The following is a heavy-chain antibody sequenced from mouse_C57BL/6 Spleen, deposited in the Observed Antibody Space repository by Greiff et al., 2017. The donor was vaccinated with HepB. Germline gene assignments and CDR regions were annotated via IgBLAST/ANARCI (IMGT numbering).Heavy chain of an antibody. Sequence: EVQGVESGGDLVKPGGSLKLSCAASGFTFSSYGMSWVRQTPDKRLEWVATISSGGSYTYYPDSVKGRFTISRDTAKNTLYLQMSSLKSEDTAMYYCARQITTVVHWYFDVWGTGTTVTVSS. V-gene: IGHV5-6*01. J-gene: IGHJ1*03. CDR3: ARQITTVVHWYFDV. CDR2: ISSGGSYT. CDR1: GFTFSSYG. D-gene: IGHD1-1*01.